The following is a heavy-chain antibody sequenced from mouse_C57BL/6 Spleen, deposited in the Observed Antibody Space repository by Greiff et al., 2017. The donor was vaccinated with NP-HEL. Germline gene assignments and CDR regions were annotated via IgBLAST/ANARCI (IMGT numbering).Heavy chain of an antibody. V-gene: IGHV1-50*01. CDR1: GYTFTSYW. CDR3: ARADYGKEWFAY. D-gene: IGHD2-1*01. CDR2: IDPSDSYT. J-gene: IGHJ3*01. Sequence: QVQLQQPGAELVKPGASVKLSCKASGYTFTSYWMQWVKQRPGQGLEWIGEIDPSDSYTNYNQKFKGKATLTVDTSSSTAYMQLSSLTSEDSAVYYCARADYGKEWFAYWGQGTLVTVSA.